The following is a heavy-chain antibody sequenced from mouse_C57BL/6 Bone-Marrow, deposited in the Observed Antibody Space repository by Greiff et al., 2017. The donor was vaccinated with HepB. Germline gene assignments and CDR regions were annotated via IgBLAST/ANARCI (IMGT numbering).Heavy chain of an antibody. CDR3: ARRGVTTVEDFDV. V-gene: IGHV1-50*01. D-gene: IGHD1-1*01. Sequence: QVQLQQPGAELVKPGASVKLSCKASGYTFTSYWMQWVKQRPGQGLEWIGEIDPSDSYTNYNQKFKGKATLTVDTSSSTAYMQLSSLTSEDSAVYDCARRGVTTVEDFDVWGTGTTVTVSS. CDR2: IDPSDSYT. CDR1: GYTFTSYW. J-gene: IGHJ1*03.